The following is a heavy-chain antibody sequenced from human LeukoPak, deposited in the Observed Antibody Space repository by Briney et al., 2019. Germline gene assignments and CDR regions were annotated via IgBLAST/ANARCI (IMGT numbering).Heavy chain of an antibody. CDR1: GGSISSSSYY. J-gene: IGHJ6*03. D-gene: IGHD3-3*01. CDR2: IYYSGST. V-gene: IGHV4-39*07. CDR3: ASGPISTGVGYYYYMDV. Sequence: SETLSLTCTVSGGSISSSSYYWGWIRQPPGKGLEWIGSIYYSGSTYYNPSLKSRVTISVDTSKNQFSLKLSSVTATDTAVYYCASGPISTGVGYYYYMDVWGKGTTVTVSS.